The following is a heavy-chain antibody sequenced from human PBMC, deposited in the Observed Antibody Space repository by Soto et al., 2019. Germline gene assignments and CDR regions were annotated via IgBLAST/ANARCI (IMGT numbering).Heavy chain of an antibody. CDR2: INHSGST. CDR3: ARDFAYFGMDV. J-gene: IGHJ6*02. V-gene: IGHV4-34*01. CDR1: GGSFSANY. Sequence: QVQLQQLGAGLLKPSETLSLTCAVYGGSFSANYWNWIRQPPGKGLEWIGEINHSGSTNYNPSLKSRVTISIDTSKNQFSLKLSSVTAADTAVYFCARDFAYFGMDVWGQGTTVTVSS.